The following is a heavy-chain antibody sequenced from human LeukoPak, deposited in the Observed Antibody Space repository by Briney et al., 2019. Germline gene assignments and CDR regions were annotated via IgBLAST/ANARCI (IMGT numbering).Heavy chain of an antibody. D-gene: IGHD3-3*01. V-gene: IGHV4-34*01. Sequence: SETLSLTCAVYGGSFSGYYWSWIRQPPGKGLEWIGEINHSGSTNYNPSLKSRVTISVDTSKNQFSLKLSSVTAADTAVYYCARQHYDFWSGYSWFDPWGQGTLVTVSS. J-gene: IGHJ5*02. CDR2: INHSGST. CDR1: GGSFSGYY. CDR3: ARQHYDFWSGYSWFDP.